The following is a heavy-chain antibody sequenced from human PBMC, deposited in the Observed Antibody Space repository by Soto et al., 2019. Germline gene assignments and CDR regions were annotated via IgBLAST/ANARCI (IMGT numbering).Heavy chain of an antibody. CDR2: IYYSGST. CDR1: GGSISSSSYY. Sequence: QLQLQESGPGLVKPSETLFLTCTVSGGSISSSSYYWGWIRQPPGKGLEWIGSIYYSGSTYYNPSLKSRVTISVDTSKNQFSLKLSSVTAADTAVYYCARIFVVGRWFDPWGQGTLVTVSS. V-gene: IGHV4-39*01. D-gene: IGHD2-15*01. J-gene: IGHJ5*02. CDR3: ARIFVVGRWFDP.